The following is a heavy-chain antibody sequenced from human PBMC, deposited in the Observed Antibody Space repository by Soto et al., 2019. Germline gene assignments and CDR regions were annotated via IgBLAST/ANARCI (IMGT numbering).Heavy chain of an antibody. J-gene: IGHJ4*02. Sequence: GGSLRLSCAASGFTFSSYAMSWVRQAPGKGLEWVSAISGSGGSTYYADSVKGRFTISRDNSKNTLYLQMNSLRAEDTAVYYCAKDKFFTVDTAMVLDYWGQGTLVTVSS. CDR2: ISGSGGST. D-gene: IGHD5-18*01. V-gene: IGHV3-23*01. CDR1: GFTFSSYA. CDR3: AKDKFFTVDTAMVLDY.